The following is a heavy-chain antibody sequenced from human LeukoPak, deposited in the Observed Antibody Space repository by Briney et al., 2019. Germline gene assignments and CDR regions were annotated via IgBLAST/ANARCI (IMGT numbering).Heavy chain of an antibody. D-gene: IGHD3-22*01. CDR3: ARVGYYESSGYYEY. J-gene: IGHJ4*02. CDR2: INPNSGGT. Sequence: ASVTVSCTASGYTFTSYGISWVRQAPGQGLEWMGRINPNSGGTNYAQKFQGRVTMTRDTSISTVYMELSRLRSDDTAVYYCARVGYYESSGYYEYWGQGTLVTVSS. CDR1: GYTFTSYG. V-gene: IGHV1-2*06.